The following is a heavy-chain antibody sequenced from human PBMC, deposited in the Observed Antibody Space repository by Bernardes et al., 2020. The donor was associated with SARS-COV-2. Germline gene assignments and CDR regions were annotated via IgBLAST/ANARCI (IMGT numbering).Heavy chain of an antibody. V-gene: IGHV3-20*01. J-gene: IGHJ4*02. CDR2: ISWSGAST. D-gene: IGHD4-17*01. CDR1: GFTFDDYD. Sequence: GGSLRLSCAASGFTFDDYDMSWVRQAPGKGLQWVSCISWSGASTGYADSVKGRFTISRDNAKKSLYLQMNSLRAEDTAVYHCAREKLQNYVGDYHDNWGQGTLVTVSS. CDR3: AREKLQNYVGDYHDN.